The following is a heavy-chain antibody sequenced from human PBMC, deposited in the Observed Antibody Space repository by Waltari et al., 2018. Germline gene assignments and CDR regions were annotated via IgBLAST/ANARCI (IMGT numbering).Heavy chain of an antibody. CDR3: ARGPPRYCSSTSCADY. Sequence: QVQLQESGPGLVKPSQTLSLTCTVSGGSISSGGYYWSWIRKHPGKGLEWIGYIYYSGSTYDNPSLKSRVTISVDTSKNQFSLKLSSVTSADTAVYYWARGPPRYCSSTSCADYWGQGTLVTVSS. CDR2: IYYSGST. CDR1: GGSISSGGYY. V-gene: IGHV4-31*03. D-gene: IGHD2-2*01. J-gene: IGHJ4*02.